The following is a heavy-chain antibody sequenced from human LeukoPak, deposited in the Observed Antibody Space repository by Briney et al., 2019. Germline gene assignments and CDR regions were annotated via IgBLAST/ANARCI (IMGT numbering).Heavy chain of an antibody. D-gene: IGHD3-10*01. CDR1: GFTFSSCW. Sequence: GGSLRLSCAASGFTFSSCWMSWVRQAPGKGLEWVSAISGSGGSTYYSDSMKGRFTISRDNSKNTLYLQMDSLRAEDMAVYYCAKVAHYYGSGSYYEYYFDYWGQGTLVTVSS. CDR3: AKVAHYYGSGSYYEYYFDY. V-gene: IGHV3-23*01. J-gene: IGHJ4*02. CDR2: ISGSGGST.